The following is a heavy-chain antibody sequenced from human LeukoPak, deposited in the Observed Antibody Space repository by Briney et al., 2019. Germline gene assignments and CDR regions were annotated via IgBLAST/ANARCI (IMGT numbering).Heavy chain of an antibody. V-gene: IGHV1-69*02. CDR3: LIGVGGWYSNWLDP. D-gene: IGHD6-19*01. Sequence: GASVKVSLKCSGGTFSSYTISWVRQPHAQGLEWVGRIIPILGIANYAQKFHGRVRITADKSTSTAYMELGNRRSEDTAVYYCLIGVGGWYSNWLDPWGEEPLVTVSS. J-gene: IGHJ5*02. CDR1: GGTFSSYT. CDR2: IIPILGIA.